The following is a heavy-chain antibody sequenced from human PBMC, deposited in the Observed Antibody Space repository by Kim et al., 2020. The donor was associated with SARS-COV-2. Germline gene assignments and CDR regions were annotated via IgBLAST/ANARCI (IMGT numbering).Heavy chain of an antibody. CDR3: ARDNAGFPQAFDY. V-gene: IGHV1-46*01. CDR2: INPTSGT. CDR1: GYTFSNNY. D-gene: IGHD2-8*01. J-gene: IGHJ4*02. Sequence: ASVKVSCKASGYTFSNNYIHWVRQAPGQGLEWMGLINPTSGTSYAQNFQGRITMTKDTSTSTVYMELSSLESQDTATYYCARDNAGFPQAFDYCDQGTLV.